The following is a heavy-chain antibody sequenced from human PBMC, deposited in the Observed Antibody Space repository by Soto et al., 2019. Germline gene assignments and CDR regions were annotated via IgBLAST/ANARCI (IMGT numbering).Heavy chain of an antibody. Sequence: QVQLVESGGGLVKPGGSLRLSCAASGFTFSDYYMSWIRQAPGKGLEWVSYVSSSSSYTNYADSVKGRFTISRDNAKNSLYLQMNSLRAEDTAVYYCARDGYGHWYFDLWGRGTLVTVSS. CDR3: ARDGYGHWYFDL. CDR1: GFTFSDYY. J-gene: IGHJ2*01. CDR2: VSSSSSYT. D-gene: IGHD5-18*01. V-gene: IGHV3-11*06.